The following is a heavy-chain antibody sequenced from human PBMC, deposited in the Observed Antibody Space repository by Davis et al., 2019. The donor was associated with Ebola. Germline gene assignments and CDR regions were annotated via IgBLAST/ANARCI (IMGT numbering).Heavy chain of an antibody. Sequence: ASVKVSCKASGYTFSNYGISWVRQAPGQGLEWMGWGSPYNGNTNYLQKHQGRVTLTTDTSTSTVYMELRSLTSDDTAEYYCARGRNGGWDFDYWGQGTRVTVSS. CDR3: ARGRNGGWDFDY. D-gene: IGHD6-19*01. CDR2: GSPYNGNT. CDR1: GYTFSNYG. J-gene: IGHJ4*02. V-gene: IGHV1-18*01.